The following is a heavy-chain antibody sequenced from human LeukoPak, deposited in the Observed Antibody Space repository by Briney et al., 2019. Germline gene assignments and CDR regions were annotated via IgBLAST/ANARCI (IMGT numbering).Heavy chain of an antibody. J-gene: IGHJ4*02. D-gene: IGHD5-18*01. CDR1: GGTFSSYA. V-gene: IGHV1-69*01. CDR2: IIPIFGTA. CDR3: ARVWILAMGHQYYFDY. Sequence: SVKVSCKASGGTFSSYAISWVRQAPGQGLEWMGGIIPIFGTANYAQKFQGRVTITADESTSTAYMELSSLRSEDTAVYYRARVWILAMGHQYYFDYWGQGTLVTVSS.